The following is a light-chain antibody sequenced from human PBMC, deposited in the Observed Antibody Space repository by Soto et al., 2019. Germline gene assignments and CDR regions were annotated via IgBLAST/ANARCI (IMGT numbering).Light chain of an antibody. CDR3: QQYGSSLLT. CDR1: QSVSSSY. V-gene: IGKV3-20*01. J-gene: IGKJ4*01. CDR2: GAS. Sequence: EIVLTQSPGTLSLSPGERATLSCRASQSVSSSYLAWYQQKPGQAPRLLIYGASSRATGIPDRFSGSGSGTDFTLTISRLEHADFAVYYCQQYGSSLLTFGGGTKVEIK.